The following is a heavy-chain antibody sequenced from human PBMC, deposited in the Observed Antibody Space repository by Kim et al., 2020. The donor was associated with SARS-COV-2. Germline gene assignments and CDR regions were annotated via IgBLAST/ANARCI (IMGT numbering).Heavy chain of an antibody. CDR1: GFTFSNAW. J-gene: IGHJ4*02. CDR2: IKSKTDGGTT. Sequence: GGSLRLSCAASGFTFSNAWMSWVRQAPGKGLEWVGRIKSKTDGGTTDYAAPVKGRFTISRDDSKNTLYLQMNSLKTEDTAVYYCTTDQWLLLHYFDYWGQGTLVTVSS. V-gene: IGHV3-15*01. D-gene: IGHD3-22*01. CDR3: TTDQWLLLHYFDY.